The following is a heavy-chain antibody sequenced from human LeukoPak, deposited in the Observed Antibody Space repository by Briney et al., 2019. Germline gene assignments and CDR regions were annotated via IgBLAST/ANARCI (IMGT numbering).Heavy chain of an antibody. CDR3: VRGPDYYYDSSGSFDY. V-gene: IGHV3-11*04. CDR2: ISNSANTI. D-gene: IGHD3-22*01. J-gene: IGHJ4*01. CDR1: GFTFSDHY. Sequence: GGSLRLSCAVSGFTFSDHYFTWIRQAPGKGLEWISYISNSANTIYYADSVRGRFTISRDNAKNSLFLQMNSLRVEDTAVYYCVRGPDYYYDSSGSFDYWGHGTLVTVSS.